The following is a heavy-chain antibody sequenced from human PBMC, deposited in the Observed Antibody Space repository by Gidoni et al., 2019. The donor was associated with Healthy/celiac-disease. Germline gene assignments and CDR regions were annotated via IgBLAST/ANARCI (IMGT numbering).Heavy chain of an antibody. V-gene: IGHV1-18*01. CDR2: ISAYNGNT. D-gene: IGHD3-16*02. CDR1: GYTFTSYG. J-gene: IGHJ4*02. Sequence: QVQLVQSGAEVKKPGASVKVSCKASGYTFTSYGIRWVRQAPGQGLEWMGWISAYNGNTNYAQKLQGRVTMTTDTSTSTAYMELRSLRSDDTAVYYCARVDENYDYVWGSYRYGPLKNWGQGTLVTVSS. CDR3: ARVDENYDYVWGSYRYGPLKN.